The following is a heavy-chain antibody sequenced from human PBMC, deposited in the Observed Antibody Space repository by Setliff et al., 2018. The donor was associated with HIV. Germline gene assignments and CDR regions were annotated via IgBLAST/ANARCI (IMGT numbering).Heavy chain of an antibody. Sequence: PGGSLRLSCAASGLSISSNYMSWVRQAPGKGLEWVSIIYSGGDAYYSDSLKGRFTISRDNSRNTLYLQMSSLRADDTAVYYCAPLVGATGAPSYWGQGTLVTVSS. CDR2: IYSGGDA. V-gene: IGHV3-66*02. D-gene: IGHD1-26*01. J-gene: IGHJ4*02. CDR1: GLSISSNY. CDR3: APLVGATGAPSY.